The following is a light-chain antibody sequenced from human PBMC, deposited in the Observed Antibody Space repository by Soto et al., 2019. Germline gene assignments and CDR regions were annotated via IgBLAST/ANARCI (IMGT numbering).Light chain of an antibody. CDR3: QQYGSTPQA. CDR2: GAS. V-gene: IGKV3-20*01. CDR1: QRVSSSY. J-gene: IGKJ2*01. Sequence: EIVLTQSPGTLSLSPGERATLSCRASQRVSSSYLAWYQQKPGQAPRLLIYGASSRATGIPDRLSGSWSGTDFTLTISRLEPEDFAVYYCQQYGSTPQAFGQGNKLEIK.